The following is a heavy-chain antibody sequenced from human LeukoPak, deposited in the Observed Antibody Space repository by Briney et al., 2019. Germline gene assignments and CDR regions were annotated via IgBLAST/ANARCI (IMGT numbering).Heavy chain of an antibody. J-gene: IGHJ4*02. D-gene: IGHD3-16*01. CDR3: ARGRGGYYDY. CDR1: GFTFSNAW. V-gene: IGHV3-64*02. Sequence: GGSLRLSCAASGFTFSNAWMSWVRQAPGEGLEYVSAITSNGGSTYYADSVKGRFTISRDNSKNTMYLQMGSLRAEDTAVYYCARGRGGYYDYWGQGTLVTVSS. CDR2: ITSNGGST.